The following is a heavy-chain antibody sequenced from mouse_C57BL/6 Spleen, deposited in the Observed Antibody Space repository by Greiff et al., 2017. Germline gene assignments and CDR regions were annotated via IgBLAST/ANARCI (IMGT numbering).Heavy chain of an antibody. CDR3: ATITTVRGFDY. V-gene: IGHV1-82*01. D-gene: IGHD1-1*01. J-gene: IGHJ2*01. Sequence: QVQLQQSGPELVKPGASVKISCKASGYAFSSSWMNWVKQRPGKGLEWIGRIYPGDGDTNYNGKFKGKATLTADKSSSTAYMQLSSLTSEDSAVXFCATITTVRGFDYWGQGTTLTVSS. CDR2: IYPGDGDT. CDR1: GYAFSSSW.